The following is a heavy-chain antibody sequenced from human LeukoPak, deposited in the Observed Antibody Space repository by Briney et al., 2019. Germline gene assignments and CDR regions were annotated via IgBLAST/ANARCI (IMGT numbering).Heavy chain of an antibody. CDR2: IFTSGST. V-gene: IGHV4-4*07. CDR3: ARVLGYSGSYYRGWFDP. D-gene: IGHD1-26*01. J-gene: IGHJ5*02. CDR1: GVSISSYY. Sequence: SETLSLTCTVSGVSISSYYWFWIRQPAGKGLEWIGRIFTSGSTNYNPSLKSRVTMSVDTSKNQFSLKLSSVTAADTAVYYCARVLGYSGSYYRGWFDPWGQGTLVTVSS.